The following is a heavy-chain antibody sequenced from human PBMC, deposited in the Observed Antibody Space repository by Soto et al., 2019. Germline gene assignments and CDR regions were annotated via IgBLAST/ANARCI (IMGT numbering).Heavy chain of an antibody. Sequence: EVQLVESGGGLVQPGGSLRLSCAASGFTFSSYEMNWVRQAPGKGLEWVSYISSSGSTIYYADSVKGRFTISSDNAKKSLILQMNTLGAEDTAFYYCARGQYSSGGGYFDYWGQETLVTVSS. D-gene: IGHD6-19*01. CDR1: GFTFSSYE. V-gene: IGHV3-48*03. CDR3: ARGQYSSGGGYFDY. CDR2: ISSSGSTI. J-gene: IGHJ4*02.